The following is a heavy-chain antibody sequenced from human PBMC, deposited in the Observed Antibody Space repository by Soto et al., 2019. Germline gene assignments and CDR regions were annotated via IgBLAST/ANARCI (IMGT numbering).Heavy chain of an antibody. V-gene: IGHV3-74*01. CDR2: ISQDGAIA. D-gene: IGHD1-1*01. J-gene: IGHJ4*02. CDR1: GFAFGRYW. Sequence: VQLVESGGGLGQPGGSLRLSCAASGFAFGRYWMHWARQAPGKGLVWVSRISQDGAIATQADSVKGRFTISRDNAKNTLFLQMNSLRADDTAVYYCLRDQRHWNEFADQWGQGTLVTVSS. CDR3: LRDQRHWNEFADQ.